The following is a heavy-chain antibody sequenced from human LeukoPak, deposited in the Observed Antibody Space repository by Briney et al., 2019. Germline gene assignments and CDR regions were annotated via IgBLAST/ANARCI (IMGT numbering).Heavy chain of an antibody. D-gene: IGHD5-12*01. CDR1: GGSISSGSYY. V-gene: IGHV4-61*02. Sequence: PSQTLSLTCTVSGGSISSGSYYWSWIRQPAGKGLEWIERIYTSGSTNYNPSLKRRVTISVDTSKNQFSLKLSSVTAADTAVYYCARDLRGYSGYDYPPYYYYYMDVWGKGTTVTVSS. J-gene: IGHJ6*03. CDR2: IYTSGST. CDR3: ARDLRGYSGYDYPPYYYYYMDV.